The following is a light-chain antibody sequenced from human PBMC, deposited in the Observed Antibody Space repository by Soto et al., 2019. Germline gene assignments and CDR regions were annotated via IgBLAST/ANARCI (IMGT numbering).Light chain of an antibody. J-gene: IGKJ4*01. V-gene: IGKV1-5*01. CDR3: QQLNTYPVT. CDR2: AAS. CDR1: QSIXXX. Sequence: DIQMTQSPSTLSASAGDRATITCRATQSIXXXLXXXXXXXXXXXXXXIYAASTLTSGVPSRFSGTGSGTDFTLSISSLQPEDFATYYCQQLNTYPVTFGGGT.